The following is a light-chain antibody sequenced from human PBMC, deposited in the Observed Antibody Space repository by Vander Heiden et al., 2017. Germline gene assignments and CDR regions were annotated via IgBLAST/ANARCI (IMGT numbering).Light chain of an antibody. CDR1: KSASGK. Sequence: EIVMTQSPVTLSVSPGERVTLSCRASKSASGKLAWYQQKPGQAPRLLIYGASTRATGMPARFSGSGSGTEYTLTISSLQSEDFAVYYCQQYNAWPLTFGGGTKVEIK. J-gene: IGKJ4*01. V-gene: IGKV3-15*01. CDR3: QQYNAWPLT. CDR2: GAS.